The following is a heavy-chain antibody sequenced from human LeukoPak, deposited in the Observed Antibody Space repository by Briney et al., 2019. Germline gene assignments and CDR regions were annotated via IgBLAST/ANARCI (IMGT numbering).Heavy chain of an antibody. J-gene: IGHJ4*02. CDR2: IYSSGST. CDR1: GGSISSGGYY. Sequence: SETLSLTCTVTGGSISSGGYYWNWIRQHPGKGLEWNGYIYSSGSTCYNPSLKSRVTISGDTSKNEVSLNLSSVTAADTAVCYCARGTGGSYFHFDNWGQGTLVTVSS. V-gene: IGHV4-31*03. D-gene: IGHD1-26*01. CDR3: ARGTGGSYFHFDN.